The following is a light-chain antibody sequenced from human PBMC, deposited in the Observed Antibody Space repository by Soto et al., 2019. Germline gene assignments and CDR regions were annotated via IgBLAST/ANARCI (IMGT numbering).Light chain of an antibody. J-gene: IGKJ1*01. Sequence: EILLTQSPATLSLSPGERAILSCRASQSVSSYLAWYQQKPGQAPRLLIYDASNRATGIPARFTGSGSGTDFTLTISSLEPEDFAVYYCQQRSSWPSTFGQGTRVEIQ. CDR1: QSVSSY. V-gene: IGKV3-11*01. CDR2: DAS. CDR3: QQRSSWPST.